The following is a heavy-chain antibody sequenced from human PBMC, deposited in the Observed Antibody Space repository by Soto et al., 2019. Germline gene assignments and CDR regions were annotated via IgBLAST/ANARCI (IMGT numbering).Heavy chain of an antibody. D-gene: IGHD2-2*01. CDR3: AREPSSTNYYYYGMDV. J-gene: IGHJ6*02. CDR2: IWYDGSNK. CDR1: GFTFSSYG. V-gene: IGHV3-33*01. Sequence: QVQLVESGGGVVQPGRSLRLSCVASGFTFSSYGMHWVRQAPGKGLEWVAVIWYDGSNKYYADSVKGRFTISRDNSKNTLYLQMNSLRAEDTAVYYCAREPSSTNYYYYGMDVWGQGTTVTVSS.